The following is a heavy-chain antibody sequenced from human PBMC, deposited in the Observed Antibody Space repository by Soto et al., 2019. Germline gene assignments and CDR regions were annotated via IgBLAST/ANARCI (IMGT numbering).Heavy chain of an antibody. CDR2: INHSGST. Sequence: SQTLSLTCTVYDGSFSGYYWGWILQPPGKWLEWIGEINHSGSTNYNPSLKSRVTISVDTSKNQFSLKLSSVTAADTAVYYCARLQQRRYYYYGMDVWGQGTTVTVSS. D-gene: IGHD6-13*01. CDR1: DGSFSGYY. J-gene: IGHJ6*02. V-gene: IGHV4-34*01. CDR3: ARLQQRRYYYYGMDV.